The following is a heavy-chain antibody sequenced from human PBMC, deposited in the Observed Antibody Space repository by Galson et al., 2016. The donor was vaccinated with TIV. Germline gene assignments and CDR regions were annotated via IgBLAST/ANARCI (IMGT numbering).Heavy chain of an antibody. CDR2: ISGYSGNT. J-gene: IGHJ4*02. CDR3: ARDRISPLVGATQDF. D-gene: IGHD1-26*01. Sequence: QSGAEVKKPGASVKVSCKASGYTFTDYGISWVRQAPGQGLEWMGWISGYSGNTNHAQKFQGSVTMTTNTSTRTAYMELRSLRSDDTAVYYCARDRISPLVGATQDFWGQGTLVSVSS. CDR1: GYTFTDYG. V-gene: IGHV1-18*01.